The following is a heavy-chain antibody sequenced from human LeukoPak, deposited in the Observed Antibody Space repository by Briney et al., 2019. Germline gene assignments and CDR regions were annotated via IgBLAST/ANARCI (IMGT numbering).Heavy chain of an antibody. D-gene: IGHD4-23*01. J-gene: IGHJ4*02. CDR2: IYYSGSA. CDR3: ARGRAVVTSLYFDY. V-gene: IGHV4-39*07. CDR1: GGSISSYY. Sequence: PSETLSLTCTVSGGSISSYYWGWIRQPPGKGLEWIGNIYYSGSAYYNPSLKSRVTISVDTSNNQFSLKLNSVTAADTAVYYCARGRAVVTSLYFDYWGQGTLVTVSS.